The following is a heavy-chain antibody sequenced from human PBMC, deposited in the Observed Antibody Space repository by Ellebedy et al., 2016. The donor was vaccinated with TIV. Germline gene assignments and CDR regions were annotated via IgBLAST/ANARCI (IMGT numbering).Heavy chain of an antibody. J-gene: IGHJ1*01. V-gene: IGHV3-9*01. Sequence: SLKISCAASGFNFNDYGMHWVRQAPGKGLEWVSGINWNSGSIGYADSVKGRVTISRDNAKNSLYLQMNSLRAEDTALYYCAKSPQQLVQIVYFQHWGQGTLVTVSS. CDR1: GFNFNDYG. D-gene: IGHD6-13*01. CDR3: AKSPQQLVQIVYFQH. CDR2: INWNSGSI.